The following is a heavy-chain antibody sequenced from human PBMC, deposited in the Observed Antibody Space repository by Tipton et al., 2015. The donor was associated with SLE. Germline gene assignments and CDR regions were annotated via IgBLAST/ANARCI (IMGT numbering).Heavy chain of an antibody. CDR3: ARGTGDIRY. CDR2: ITTYSGNT. CDR1: GYTFKTFA. D-gene: IGHD7-27*01. V-gene: IGHV1-18*01. Sequence: QLVQSGAELKKPGASVNVSCKTSGYTFKTFAISWVRQAPGQGLEWMGLITTYSGNTHYAQKFQGRVTMTTDTSTSTAFMELRRLRSDDTAVYYCARGTGDIRYWGQGTLVTVSS. J-gene: IGHJ4*02.